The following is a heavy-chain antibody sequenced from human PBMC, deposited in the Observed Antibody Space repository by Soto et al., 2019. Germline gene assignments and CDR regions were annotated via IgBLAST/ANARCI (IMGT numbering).Heavy chain of an antibody. CDR2: INPSGYGT. V-gene: IGHV1-46*01. J-gene: IGHJ4*02. D-gene: IGHD2-2*01. CDR3: ARDGVVVPSALYYFDY. CDR1: GYTFTSYY. Sequence: ASVKVSCKASGYTFTSYYMHWVRQAAGQGLEWMGIINPSGYGTSYAQKFQGRVTMTRDTSTSTFYMELRSLRSDDTAVYFCARDGVVVPSALYYFDYWGQGTLVTVSS.